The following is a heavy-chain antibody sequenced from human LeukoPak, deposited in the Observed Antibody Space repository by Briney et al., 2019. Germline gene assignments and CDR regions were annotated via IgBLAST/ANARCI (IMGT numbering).Heavy chain of an antibody. J-gene: IGHJ4*02. CDR2: INAFGART. CDR1: GFTFSGYV. V-gene: IGHV3-23*01. CDR3: AKVALGYCSGSSCYYFDY. D-gene: IGHD2-15*01. Sequence: PGGSLRLSCEASGFTFSGYVMSWVRQAPGKGLEWVSSINAFGARTYYADSVKGRFTISRDNSKNTLYLQMNSLRAEDTALYYCAKVALGYCSGSSCYYFDYGGQGTLVTVSS.